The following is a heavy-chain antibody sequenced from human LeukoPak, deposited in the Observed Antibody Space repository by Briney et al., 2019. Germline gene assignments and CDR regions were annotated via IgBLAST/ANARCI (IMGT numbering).Heavy chain of an antibody. D-gene: IGHD1-14*01. CDR2: INTDGSST. CDR3: ARSPEGPGDLDY. CDR1: GFTFSSYW. Sequence: GGSLRLSCAASGFTFSSYWMHWVRQAPGKGLVWVSRINTDGSSTSYADSVKGRFTISRDNAKNTLYLQMNSLRAEDTAVYYCARSPEGPGDLDYWGQGTLVTVSS. V-gene: IGHV3-74*01. J-gene: IGHJ4*02.